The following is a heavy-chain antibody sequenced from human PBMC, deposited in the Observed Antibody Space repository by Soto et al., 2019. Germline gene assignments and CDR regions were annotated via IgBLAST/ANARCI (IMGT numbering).Heavy chain of an antibody. CDR2: ISATSTNA. J-gene: IGHJ2*01. CDR3: AKDLRGPAAGTWYFDL. CDR1: GFTFSSYA. D-gene: IGHD6-13*01. Sequence: LRLSCAASGFTFSSYAMGWVRQVPGQGLEWVSAISATSTNAYYADSVKGRFTISRDNSQNTLYMEMNSLRADDTAVYYCAKDLRGPAAGTWYFDLWGRGTLVTVSS. V-gene: IGHV3-23*01.